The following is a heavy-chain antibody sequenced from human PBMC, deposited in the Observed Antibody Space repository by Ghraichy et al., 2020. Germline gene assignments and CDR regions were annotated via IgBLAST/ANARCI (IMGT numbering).Heavy chain of an antibody. CDR2: INPNSGGT. V-gene: IGHV1-2*02. Sequence: ASVKVSCKASGYTFTGYYMHWVRQAPGQGLEWMGWINPNSGGTNYAQKFQGRVTMTRDPSISTAYMELSRLRSDDTAVYYCARDPETYYYDSSGYYPYYYYGMDVWGQGTTVTVSS. CDR3: ARDPETYYYDSSGYYPYYYYGMDV. D-gene: IGHD3-22*01. J-gene: IGHJ6*02. CDR1: GYTFTGYY.